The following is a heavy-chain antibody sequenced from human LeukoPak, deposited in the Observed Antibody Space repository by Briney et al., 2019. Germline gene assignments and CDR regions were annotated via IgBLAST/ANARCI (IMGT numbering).Heavy chain of an antibody. CDR1: GFTFTTYS. Sequence: PGGSLRLSCAASGFTFTTYSMHWVRQVPGKGRVWVSRIKSDGSRTYYADSVKGRFTISGDNAKSTLYLQMDSLRAEDTAVYYCARALSSAWGLVDCWGQGTLVTVSS. J-gene: IGHJ4*02. CDR2: IKSDGSRT. CDR3: ARALSSAWGLVDC. D-gene: IGHD6-19*01. V-gene: IGHV3-74*01.